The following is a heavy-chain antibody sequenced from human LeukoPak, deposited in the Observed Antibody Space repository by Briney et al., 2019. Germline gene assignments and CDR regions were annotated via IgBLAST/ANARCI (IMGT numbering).Heavy chain of an antibody. J-gene: IGHJ4*02. CDR2: IKQDGSEK. V-gene: IGHV3-7*01. Sequence: GGSLRLFCAASGFTFSSYWMSWVRQAPGKGLEWVANIKQDGSEKYYVDSVKGRFTISRDNAKNSLYLQMNSLRAEDTAGYYCARAPPGPSYSSSRTHFDYWGQGTLVTVSS. D-gene: IGHD6-6*01. CDR3: ARAPPGPSYSSSRTHFDY. CDR1: GFTFSSYW.